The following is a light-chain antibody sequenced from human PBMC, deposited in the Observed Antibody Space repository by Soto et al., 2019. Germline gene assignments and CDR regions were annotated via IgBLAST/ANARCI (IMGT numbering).Light chain of an antibody. V-gene: IGKV3-15*01. CDR1: QSVSDY. Sequence: TQSAINRSVAPGVGNDRSSLASQSVSDYLAWYQQRPGQAPRLLIFGASTRATGFPARFSGSGSGTEFTLTISSLQSEDFAVYYCQQYKDWPHTFGQGTKVDIK. J-gene: IGKJ1*01. CDR2: GAS. CDR3: QQYKDWPHT.